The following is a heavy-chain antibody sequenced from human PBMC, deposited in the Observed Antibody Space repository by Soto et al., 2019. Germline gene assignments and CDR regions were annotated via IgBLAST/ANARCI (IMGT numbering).Heavy chain of an antibody. D-gene: IGHD3-10*01. Sequence: QVQLQESGPGLVKPSQTLSLTCTVSGGSISSGGYYWSWIRQHPGKGLEWIGYIYYSGSTYYNPSLEGRFTITVDTSKNTSSLKVSCVSAADRAVYYCASGGGGDYGMDVWGQGTTVTVSS. V-gene: IGHV4-31*03. CDR2: IYYSGST. CDR3: ASGGGGDYGMDV. CDR1: GGSISSGGYY. J-gene: IGHJ6*02.